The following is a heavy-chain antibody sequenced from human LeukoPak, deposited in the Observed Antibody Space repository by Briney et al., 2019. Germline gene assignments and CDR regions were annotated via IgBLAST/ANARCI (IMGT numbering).Heavy chain of an antibody. D-gene: IGHD5-18*01. CDR1: GGSFSGYY. CDR3: ARVVDTAITSWFDP. V-gene: IGHV4-34*01. J-gene: IGHJ5*02. Sequence: PSETLSLTCAVYGGSFSGYYWSWIRQPPGKGLEWIGEINHSGSTNYNPSLKSRVTISVGTSKNQFSLKLSSVTAADTAVYYCARVVDTAITSWFDPWGQGTLVTVSS. CDR2: INHSGST.